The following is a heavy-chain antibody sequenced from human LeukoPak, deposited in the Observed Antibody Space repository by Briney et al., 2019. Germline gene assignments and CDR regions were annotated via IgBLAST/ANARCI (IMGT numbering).Heavy chain of an antibody. J-gene: IGHJ4*02. CDR1: GYTFTGYY. CDR3: ARVNRGITGTVDY. CDR2: INPNSGGT. V-gene: IGHV1-2*06. Sequence: ASVKVSCXASGYTFTGYYMHWARQAPGQGLEWMGRINPNSGGTNYAQKFQGRVTMTRDTSISTAYMELSRLRSDDTAVYYCARVNRGITGTVDYWGQGTLVTVSS. D-gene: IGHD1-20*01.